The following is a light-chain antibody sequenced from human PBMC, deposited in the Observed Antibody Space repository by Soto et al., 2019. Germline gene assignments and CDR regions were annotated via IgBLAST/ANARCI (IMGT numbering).Light chain of an antibody. V-gene: IGLV2-14*03. CDR3: SSYASSSTYV. Sequence: QSALTQPASVSGSPGQSITISCTGTSSDVGYYNHVSWYQQHPGKAPKLMIYDVTNRPSGVSNRFFGSKSGNTASLTISGLQAEDEADYCCSSYASSSTYVFGTGTKVTVL. CDR1: SSDVGYYNH. J-gene: IGLJ1*01. CDR2: DVT.